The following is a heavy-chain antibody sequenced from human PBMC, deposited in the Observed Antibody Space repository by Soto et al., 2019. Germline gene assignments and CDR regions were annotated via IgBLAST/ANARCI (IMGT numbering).Heavy chain of an antibody. CDR1: GFIFSNAW. CDR3: TTDTYITPIGVRYDY. CDR2: VKSKNDGGTT. V-gene: IGHV3-15*07. Sequence: EVHIVEPGGGLVKPGGSLRLSCAASGFIFSNAWINWVRQAPGKGLEWVGRVKSKNDGGTTDFATPVKGRFAILRDDSKDMVYLEMNNIQTEDTAMYYCTTDTYITPIGVRYDYWGHGTLVTVSS. D-gene: IGHD3-3*01. J-gene: IGHJ4*01.